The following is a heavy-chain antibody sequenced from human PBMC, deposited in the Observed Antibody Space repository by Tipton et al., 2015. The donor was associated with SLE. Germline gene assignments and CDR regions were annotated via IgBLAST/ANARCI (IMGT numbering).Heavy chain of an antibody. CDR3: STNPTSGF. J-gene: IGHJ4*02. Sequence: GSLRLSCAASGFTVSSNYMSWVRQAPGKGLEWVSVIYSGGSTDYAAPVKGRFTISRDDSGNTLYLQMNSLKTEDTAVYYCSTNPTSGFWGQGTLVTVSS. CDR2: IYSGGST. D-gene: IGHD3-10*01. V-gene: IGHV3-66*01. CDR1: GFTVSSNY.